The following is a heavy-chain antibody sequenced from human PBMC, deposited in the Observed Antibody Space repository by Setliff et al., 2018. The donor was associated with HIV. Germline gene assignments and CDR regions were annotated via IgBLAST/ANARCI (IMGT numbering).Heavy chain of an antibody. Sequence: GASVKVSCKASGYSFINYGISWVRQAPGQGPEWMGWISAYTGHTDHAPRLLGRVTMTTDTSTSTAYMELRRLTSDDTAVYYCARARLQGIVTAVGPRDNCLDPWGQGTRVTVSS. CDR1: GYSFINYG. CDR3: ARARLQGIVTAVGPRDNCLDP. CDR2: ISAYTGHT. D-gene: IGHD1-26*01. V-gene: IGHV1-18*01. J-gene: IGHJ5*02.